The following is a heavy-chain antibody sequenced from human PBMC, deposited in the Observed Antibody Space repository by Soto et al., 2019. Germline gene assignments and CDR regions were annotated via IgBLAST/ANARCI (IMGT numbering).Heavy chain of an antibody. CDR2: IKSKTDGGTT. V-gene: IGHV3-15*07. Sequence: GGSLRLSCAASGFTFSNAWMNWVRQAPGKGLEWVGRIKSKTDGGTTDYAAPVKGRFTISRDDSKNTLYLQMNSLKTEDTAVYYCTTVYVYYDSSGYYYRYFDYWGQGTLVTVSS. D-gene: IGHD3-22*01. CDR3: TTVYVYYDSSGYYYRYFDY. J-gene: IGHJ4*02. CDR1: GFTFSNAW.